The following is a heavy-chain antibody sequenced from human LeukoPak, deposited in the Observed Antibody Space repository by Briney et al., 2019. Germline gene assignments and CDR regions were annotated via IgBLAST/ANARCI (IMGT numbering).Heavy chain of an antibody. CDR2: INHSGST. D-gene: IGHD3-10*01. Sequence: SETLSLTCSVSGVSISSTRYYWSWIRQPPGKGLEWIGEINHSGSTNYNPSLKSRVTISVDTSKNQFSLKLSSVTAADTAVYYCRFGDDYWGQGTLVTVSS. J-gene: IGHJ4*02. V-gene: IGHV4-39*07. CDR1: GVSISSTRYY. CDR3: RFGDDY.